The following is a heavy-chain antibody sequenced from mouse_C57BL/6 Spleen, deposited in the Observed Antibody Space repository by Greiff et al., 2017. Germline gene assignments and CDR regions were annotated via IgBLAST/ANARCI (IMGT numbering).Heavy chain of an antibody. CDR3: ARQYGNYEAWFAY. CDR1: GFSLTSYG. CDR2: IWSDGST. D-gene: IGHD2-10*02. V-gene: IGHV2-6-1*01. J-gene: IGHJ3*01. Sequence: QVQLKESGPGLVAPSQSLSITCTVSGFSLTSYGVHWVRQPPGKGLEWLVVIWSDGSTTYNSALKSRLSISKDNSKSQVFLKMNSLQTDDTAMYXCARQYGNYEAWFAYWGQGTLVTVSA.